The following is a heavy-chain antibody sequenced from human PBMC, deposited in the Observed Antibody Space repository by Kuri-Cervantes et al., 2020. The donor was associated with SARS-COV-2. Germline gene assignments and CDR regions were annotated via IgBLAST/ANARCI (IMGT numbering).Heavy chain of an antibody. CDR3: ARYSEWGDWHFDL. J-gene: IGHJ2*01. Sequence: SETLSLTCTVSGGSIGSYWWTWIRQPPGKGLEWIGYRHYNGRPNYNPSLKSRVTISIDTSKNQLSLNLRSVTAADTAVYYCARYSEWGDWHFDLWGRGTLVTVSS. V-gene: IGHV4-59*01. D-gene: IGHD3-3*01. CDR1: GGSIGSYW. CDR2: RHYNGRP.